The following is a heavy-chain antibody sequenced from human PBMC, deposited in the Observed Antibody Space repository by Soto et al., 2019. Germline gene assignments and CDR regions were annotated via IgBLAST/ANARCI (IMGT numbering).Heavy chain of an antibody. CDR3: AGDSGSYYRNDAFDI. Sequence: QVQLVQSGAEVKKPGASVKVSCKASGYTFTSYYMHWVRQAPGQGLEWMVIINPSGGSTSYAQKFQGRVTMTRDTSTSTVYMELSSLRSEDTAVYYCAGDSGSYYRNDAFDIWGQGTMVTVSS. V-gene: IGHV1-46*01. CDR1: GYTFTSYY. CDR2: INPSGGST. J-gene: IGHJ3*02. D-gene: IGHD1-26*01.